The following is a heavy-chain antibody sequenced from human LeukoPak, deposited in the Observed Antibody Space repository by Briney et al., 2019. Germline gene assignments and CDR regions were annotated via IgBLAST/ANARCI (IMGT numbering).Heavy chain of an antibody. CDR1: GFTFSSSA. J-gene: IGHJ4*02. V-gene: IGHV3-30*01. Sequence: GRSLRLSCAASGFTFSSSAMHWVRQAPGKGLEWVTVISSDGNTRFYAESLKGRFTISRDKSKNTLYLQMNNLRPEDTAVYYCASELSLRDYFEFWGQGTLVTVAS. CDR2: ISSDGNTR. CDR3: ASELSLRDYFEF.